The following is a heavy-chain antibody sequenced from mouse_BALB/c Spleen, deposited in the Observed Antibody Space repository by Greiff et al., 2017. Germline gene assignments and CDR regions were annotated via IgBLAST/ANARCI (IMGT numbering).Heavy chain of an antibody. J-gene: IGHJ4*01. D-gene: IGHD1-1*01. CDR2: IWAGGST. CDR1: GFSLTSYG. V-gene: IGHV2-9*02. CDR3: ARVYYYGSFYAMDY. Sequence: VQLQQSGPGLVAPSQSLSITCTVSGFSLTSYGVHWVRQPPGKGLEWLGVIWAGGSTNYNSALMSRLSISKDNSKSQVFLKMNSLQTDDTAMYYCARVYYYGSFYAMDYWGQGTSVTVSS.